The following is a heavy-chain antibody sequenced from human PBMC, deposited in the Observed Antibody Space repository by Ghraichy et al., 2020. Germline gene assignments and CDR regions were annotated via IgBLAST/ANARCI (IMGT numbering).Heavy chain of an antibody. Sequence: TLSLTCTVSGGSISSSSYYWGWIRQPPGKGLEWIGSIYYSGSTYYNPSLKSRVTISVDTSKNQFSLKLSSVTAADTAVYYCARTYYDFWSGYPSYYFDYWGQGTLVTVSS. D-gene: IGHD3-3*01. CDR1: GGSISSSSYY. CDR3: ARTYYDFWSGYPSYYFDY. V-gene: IGHV4-39*01. CDR2: IYYSGST. J-gene: IGHJ4*02.